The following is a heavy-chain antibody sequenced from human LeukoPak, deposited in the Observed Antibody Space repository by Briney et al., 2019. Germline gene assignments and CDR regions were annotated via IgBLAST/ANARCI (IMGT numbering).Heavy chain of an antibody. J-gene: IGHJ4*02. V-gene: IGHV3-48*04. D-gene: IGHD1-26*01. Sequence: HPGGSLRLSCAASGITFSSYGMSWVRQAPGKGLEWVSSISSTGGTTYYADSVKGRFTISRDNAKNSLYLQMNSLRAEDTAVYYCARDPGGSYVYWGQGTLVTVSS. CDR1: GITFSSYG. CDR3: ARDPGGSYVY. CDR2: ISSTGGTT.